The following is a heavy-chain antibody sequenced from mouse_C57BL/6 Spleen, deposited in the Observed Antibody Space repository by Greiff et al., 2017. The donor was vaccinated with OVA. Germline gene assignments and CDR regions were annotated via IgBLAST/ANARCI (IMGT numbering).Heavy chain of an antibody. D-gene: IGHD5-1-1*01. CDR1: GFTFSSYA. J-gene: IGHJ2*01. V-gene: IGHV5-9-1*02. Sequence: EVMLVESGAGLVKPGGSLKLSCAASGFTFSSYAMSWVRQTPEKRLEWVAYISSGGDYIYYADTVKGRFTISRDNARNTLYLQMSSLKSEDTAMYYCTKISSNPYFDYWGQGTTLTVSS. CDR3: TKISSNPYFDY. CDR2: ISSGGDYI.